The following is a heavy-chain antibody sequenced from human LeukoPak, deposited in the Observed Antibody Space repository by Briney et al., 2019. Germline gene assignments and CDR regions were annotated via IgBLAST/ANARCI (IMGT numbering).Heavy chain of an antibody. Sequence: ASVKVFCKASGYTFTSYGISWVRQAPGQGLEWMGWISAYNGNTNYAQKLQGRVTMTTDTSTSTAYMELRSLRSDDTAVYYCARVRSTANWFDPWGQGTLVTVSS. CDR2: ISAYNGNT. CDR1: GYTFTSYG. V-gene: IGHV1-18*01. CDR3: ARVRSTANWFDP. D-gene: IGHD2/OR15-2a*01. J-gene: IGHJ5*02.